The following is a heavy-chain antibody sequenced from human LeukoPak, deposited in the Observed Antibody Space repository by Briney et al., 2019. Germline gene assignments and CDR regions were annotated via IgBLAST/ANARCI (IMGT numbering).Heavy chain of an antibody. CDR1: GFTFSGYG. J-gene: IGHJ4*02. CDR2: IRYDGSTK. V-gene: IGHV3-30*02. Sequence: AGGSLRLSCAASGFTFSGYGMHWVRQAPGKGLEWVAHIRYDGSTKYYADSVKGRFTISRDTSKNTLYVQMNSLRPEDTAVYYCAKDSNNWSFDYWGRGTLVTVSS. D-gene: IGHD2/OR15-2a*01. CDR3: AKDSNNWSFDY.